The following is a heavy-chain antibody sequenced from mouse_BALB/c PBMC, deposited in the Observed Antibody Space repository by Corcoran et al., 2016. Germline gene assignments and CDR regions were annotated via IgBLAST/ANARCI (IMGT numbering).Heavy chain of an antibody. CDR2: ISYDGTN. CDR1: GYSITSGYY. D-gene: IGHD2-3*01. Sequence: DVQLQESGPGLVNPSPSLSLTCSVTGYSITSGYYWNWIRQFPGNKLEWMGYISYDGTNKYNPSLKNRISITRDTSKNQFFLKLNSVTTEDTATYYCASLLYWYFDVWGAGTTVTVSS. V-gene: IGHV3-6*02. CDR3: ASLLYWYFDV. J-gene: IGHJ1*01.